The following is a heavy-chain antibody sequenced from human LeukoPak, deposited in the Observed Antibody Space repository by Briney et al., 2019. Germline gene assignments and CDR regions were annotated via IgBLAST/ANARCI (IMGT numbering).Heavy chain of an antibody. Sequence: GASVKVSCKVSGYTLTELSMHWVRQAPGKGLEWRGGFDPEDGETIYAQKFQGRVTMTEDTSTDTAYMELSSLRSEDTAVYYCATSTAEENYYYYMDVWGKGTTVTVSS. J-gene: IGHJ6*03. CDR3: ATSTAEENYYYYMDV. V-gene: IGHV1-24*01. CDR1: GYTLTELS. D-gene: IGHD1-14*01. CDR2: FDPEDGET.